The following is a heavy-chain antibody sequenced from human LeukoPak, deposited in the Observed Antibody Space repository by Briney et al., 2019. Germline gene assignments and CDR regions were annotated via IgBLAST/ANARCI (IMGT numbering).Heavy chain of an antibody. Sequence: GGSLRLSCAASGFAFSSYAMSWVRQAPGKGLEWVSAISGSGGSTYYADSVKGRFTISRDNSKNTLYLQMNSLRAEDTAVYYCARSPDCLDFDYWGQGTLVTVSS. J-gene: IGHJ4*02. CDR1: GFAFSSYA. V-gene: IGHV3-23*01. D-gene: IGHD2-21*02. CDR3: ARSPDCLDFDY. CDR2: ISGSGGST.